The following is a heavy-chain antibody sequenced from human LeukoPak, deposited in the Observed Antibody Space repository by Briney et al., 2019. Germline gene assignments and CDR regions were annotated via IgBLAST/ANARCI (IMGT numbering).Heavy chain of an antibody. CDR2: LFHNGST. CDR1: GASISSYY. J-gene: IGHJ4*02. CDR3: ARAGASYSLDY. Sequence: SETLSLTCSVSGASISSYYWSWIRQPPGKGLEWIGYLFHNGSTNYNPSLKSRVTISVDTSKNQFSLKLNSVTAADTAVYYCARAGASYSLDYWGQGTLVTVSS. V-gene: IGHV4-59*01. D-gene: IGHD2-21*01.